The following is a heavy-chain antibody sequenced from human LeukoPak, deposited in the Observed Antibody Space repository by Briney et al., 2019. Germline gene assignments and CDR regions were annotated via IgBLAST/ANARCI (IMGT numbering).Heavy chain of an antibody. CDR2: IYYNGLT. Sequence: PSETLSLTCTVSGGSVSPYYWTWIRQTPGKGLDWIGYIYYNGLTSYNPSLRSQVSLSVDTAKNQLSLKLTSMTAADTAVYYCTREVSTVTFDYWGHGTLVTVSS. J-gene: IGHJ4*01. V-gene: IGHV4-59*02. D-gene: IGHD4-17*01. CDR3: TREVSTVTFDY. CDR1: GGSVSPYY.